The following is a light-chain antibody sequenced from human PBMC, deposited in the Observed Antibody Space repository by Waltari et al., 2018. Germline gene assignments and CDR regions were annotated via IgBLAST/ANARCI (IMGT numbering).Light chain of an antibody. V-gene: IGLV2-8*01. Sequence: NYVSWYQQHPGKAPKLMIYEVTKRHSGVPDRFSGSKSGNTASLTVSGLQAEDEADYYCNSYAGSNNNVFGTGTKVTVL. CDR1: NY. CDR2: EVT. J-gene: IGLJ1*01. CDR3: NSYAGSNNNV.